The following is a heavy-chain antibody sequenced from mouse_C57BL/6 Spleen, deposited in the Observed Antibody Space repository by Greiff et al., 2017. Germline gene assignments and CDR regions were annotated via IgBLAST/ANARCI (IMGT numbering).Heavy chain of an antibody. CDR1: GFSLTSYG. CDR3: AKNGVTTGAWFAY. CDR2: IWRGGST. Sequence: VKLMESGPGLVQPSQSLSITCTVSGFSLTSYGVHWVRQSPGKGLEWLGVIWRGGSTDYNAAFMSRLSITKDNSKSQVFFKMNSLQADDTAIYYCAKNGVTTGAWFAYWGQGTLVTVSA. D-gene: IGHD2-2*01. J-gene: IGHJ3*01. V-gene: IGHV2-5*01.